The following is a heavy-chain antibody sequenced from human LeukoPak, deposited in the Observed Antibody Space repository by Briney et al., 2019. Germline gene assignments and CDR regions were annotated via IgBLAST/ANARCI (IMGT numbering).Heavy chain of an antibody. CDR1: GGSFSGYY. V-gene: IGHV4-34*01. Sequence: SETLSLTCAVYGGSFSGYYWSWIRQPPGKGLEWIGEINHSGSTNYNPSLKSRVTISVDTSKNRFSLKLSSVTAADTAVYYCARDCSSTSCHYYYYMDVWGKGTTVTVSS. CDR2: INHSGST. CDR3: ARDCSSTSCHYYYYMDV. J-gene: IGHJ6*03. D-gene: IGHD2-2*01.